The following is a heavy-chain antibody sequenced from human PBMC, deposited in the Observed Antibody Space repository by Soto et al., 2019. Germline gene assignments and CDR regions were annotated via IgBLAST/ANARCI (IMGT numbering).Heavy chain of an antibody. CDR2: INPSGGST. CDR3: AREYDYVWGSYRSFGYFDY. J-gene: IGHJ4*02. V-gene: IGHV1-46*01. D-gene: IGHD3-16*02. CDR1: GYTFTSYY. Sequence: EASVKVTCKASGYTFTSYYMHWVRQAPGQGLEWMGIINPSGGSTSYAQKFQGGVTMTRDTSTSTVYMELSSLRSEDTAVYYCAREYDYVWGSYRSFGYFDYWGQGTLVTVSS.